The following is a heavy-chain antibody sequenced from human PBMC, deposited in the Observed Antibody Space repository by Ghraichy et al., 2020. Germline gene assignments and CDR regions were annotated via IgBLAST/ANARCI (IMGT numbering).Heavy chain of an antibody. CDR3: ARDEYYYYDSSGPTKWGFDY. J-gene: IGHJ4*02. CDR1: GFTFSSYS. D-gene: IGHD3-22*01. CDR2: ISSSSSYI. V-gene: IGHV3-21*01. Sequence: GESLNISCAASGFTFSSYSMNWVRQAPGKGLEWVSSISSSSSYIYYADSVKGRFTISRDNAKNSLYLQMNSLRAEDTAVYYCARDEYYYYDSSGPTKWGFDYWGQGTLVTVSS.